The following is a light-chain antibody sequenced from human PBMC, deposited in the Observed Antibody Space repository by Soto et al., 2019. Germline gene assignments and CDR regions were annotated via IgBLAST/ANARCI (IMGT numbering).Light chain of an antibody. CDR3: SSYTSSSTVL. Sequence: QSVLTQPASVSGSPGQSITISCTGTSSDVGGYNYVSWYQQHPGKAPKLMIYEVSNRPSGVSNRFSGSKSGNTASLTISGFQAEDEADYYCSSYTSSSTVLFGGGTKLTVL. J-gene: IGLJ2*01. CDR1: SSDVGGYNY. CDR2: EVS. V-gene: IGLV2-14*01.